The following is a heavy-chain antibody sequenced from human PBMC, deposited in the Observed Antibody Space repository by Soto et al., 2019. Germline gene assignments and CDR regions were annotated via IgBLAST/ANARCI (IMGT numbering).Heavy chain of an antibody. V-gene: IGHV1-69*06. J-gene: IGHJ6*02. Sequence: GASVKVSCKASGYTFTNYYMHWVRQAPGQGLEWMGGIIPIFGTANYAQKFQGRVTITADKSTSTAYMELSSLRSEDTAVYYCARSVVKADYYYYGMDVWGQGTTVTVSS. CDR2: IIPIFGTA. D-gene: IGHD2-15*01. CDR1: GYTFTNYY. CDR3: ARSVVKADYYYYGMDV.